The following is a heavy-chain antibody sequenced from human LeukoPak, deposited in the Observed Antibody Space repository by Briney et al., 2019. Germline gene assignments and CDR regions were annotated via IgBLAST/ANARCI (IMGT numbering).Heavy chain of an antibody. J-gene: IGHJ4*02. Sequence: PGGSLRLSCEASGFIFSSYVMSWVRQAPGKGLEWVSAISGSGGSTYYADSVKGRFTISRDNSKNTLYLQMNSLRAEDTAVYYCESTSIAARPEGVLDYWGQGTLVTVSS. CDR1: GFIFSSYV. D-gene: IGHD6-6*01. CDR3: ESTSIAARPEGVLDY. CDR2: ISGSGGST. V-gene: IGHV3-23*01.